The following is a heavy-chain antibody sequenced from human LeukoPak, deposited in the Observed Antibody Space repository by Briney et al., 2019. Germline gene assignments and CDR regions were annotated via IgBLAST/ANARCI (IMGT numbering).Heavy chain of an antibody. J-gene: IGHJ4*02. CDR2: IKQDGSEK. CDR1: GFTFSSYW. D-gene: IGHD6-13*01. Sequence: GGSLRLSCAASGFTFSSYWMSWVRKAPGKGLEWVANIKQDGSEKYYVDSVKGRFTISRDNAKNSLYLQMNSLRAEDTAVYYCARERIAAAGTSYYFDYWGQGTLVTVSS. CDR3: ARERIAAAGTSYYFDY. V-gene: IGHV3-7*03.